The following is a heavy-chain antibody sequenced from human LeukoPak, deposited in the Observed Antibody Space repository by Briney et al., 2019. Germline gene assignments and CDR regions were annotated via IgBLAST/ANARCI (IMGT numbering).Heavy chain of an antibody. CDR3: ARFETVAAKPFEY. CDR1: GFSFSNYA. D-gene: IGHD6-19*01. V-gene: IGHV3-48*01. Sequence: GGSLRLSCAASGFSFSNYAMNWVRQAPGKGLEWVSYISSSSSTIYYADSVKGRFTISRDNAKKSLYLQMNSLRAEDTAVYYCARFETVAAKPFEYWGQGTLVTVSS. CDR2: ISSSSSTI. J-gene: IGHJ4*02.